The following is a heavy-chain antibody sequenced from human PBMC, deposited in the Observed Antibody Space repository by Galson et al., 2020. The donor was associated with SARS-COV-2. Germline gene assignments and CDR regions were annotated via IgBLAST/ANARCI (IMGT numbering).Heavy chain of an antibody. V-gene: IGHV3-64D*08. CDR2: ISNSGDNT. D-gene: IGHD4-17*01. CDR1: GFTFSTYA. CDR3: VKHGAAGTYGNFDY. Sequence: GGSLRLSCSASGFTFSTYAMHWVRQAPGKGLEFVSIISNSGDNTFYADSVKGRFTISRDNPKNTLYLQMSSLRAEDTALYYCVKHGAAGTYGNFDYWCQGTLVTVSS. J-gene: IGHJ4*02.